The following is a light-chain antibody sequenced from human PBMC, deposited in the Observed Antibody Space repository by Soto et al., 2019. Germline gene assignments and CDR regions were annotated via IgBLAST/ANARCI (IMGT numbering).Light chain of an antibody. CDR1: QHIDDY. Sequence: DIQMTQSPSSLSASIGDRVTISCQASQHIDDYVNWYQQKPGKAPKVLIYDASTLETGVPSRFSGSGSGTEFTFTTSSLQPEDVATYYCQQYDTLRLSFGGWTPVDIX. CDR2: DAS. V-gene: IGKV1-33*01. CDR3: QQYDTLRLS. J-gene: IGKJ4*01.